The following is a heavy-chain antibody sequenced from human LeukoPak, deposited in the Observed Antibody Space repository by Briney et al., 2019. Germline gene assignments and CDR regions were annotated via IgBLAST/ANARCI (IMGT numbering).Heavy chain of an antibody. Sequence: GGSLRLSCAASGFTFSSYAMSWVRQAPGKGLEWVSAISGSGGSTYYANSVKGRFTISRDNSKNTLYLQMNSLRAEDTAVYYCAKGGSYSPYYYMDVWGKGTTVTVSS. CDR3: AKGGSYSPYYYMDV. J-gene: IGHJ6*03. CDR1: GFTFSSYA. CDR2: ISGSGGST. V-gene: IGHV3-23*01. D-gene: IGHD1-26*01.